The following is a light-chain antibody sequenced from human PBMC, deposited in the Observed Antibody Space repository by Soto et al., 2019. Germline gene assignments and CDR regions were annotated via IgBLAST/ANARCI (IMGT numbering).Light chain of an antibody. CDR2: DAS. V-gene: IGKV3-11*01. CDR1: QRIASY. J-gene: IGKJ4*01. CDR3: QQRSNWFT. Sequence: DIVLTQSPATLSLSPGDRATLSCRASQRIASYLAWYQHKPGQAPRLLIYDASNRATGIPARFSGSGSGTDFILTISSLEPEDFAVYYWQQRSNWFTFGGGTRVEIK.